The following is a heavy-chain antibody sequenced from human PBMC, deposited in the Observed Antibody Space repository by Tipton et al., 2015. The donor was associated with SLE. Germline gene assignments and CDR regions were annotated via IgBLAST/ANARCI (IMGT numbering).Heavy chain of an antibody. CDR1: GDSISGHY. V-gene: IGHV4-59*11. CDR2: IYDSGST. Sequence: TLSLTCTVSGDSISGHYRSWIRQPPGKGLEWIGYIYDSGSTSYNPSLKSRVTISEDTSKQQFSLKLSSLTAADTAVYYCARGLGAYSSGWRYYFFYMVVWGKGTTVTVFS. D-gene: IGHD6-19*01. CDR3: ARGLGAYSSGWRYYFFYMVV. J-gene: IGHJ6*03.